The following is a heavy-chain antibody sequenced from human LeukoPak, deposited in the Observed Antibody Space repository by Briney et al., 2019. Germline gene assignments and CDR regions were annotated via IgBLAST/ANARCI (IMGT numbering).Heavy chain of an antibody. CDR2: ITSSSS. CDR1: GFTLSSYS. CDR3: ARAPDPPDYGDYEEGFWSYSAMDV. D-gene: IGHD4-17*01. V-gene: IGHV3-21*01. Sequence: PGGSLRLSCAASGFTLSSYSMNWVRQAPGKGLEWVSSITSSSSYYADSVKGRFTISRDNAKDSLFLQMNSLRAEDTAVYFCARAPDPPDYGDYEEGFWSYSAMDVWGKGATVTVSS. J-gene: IGHJ6*04.